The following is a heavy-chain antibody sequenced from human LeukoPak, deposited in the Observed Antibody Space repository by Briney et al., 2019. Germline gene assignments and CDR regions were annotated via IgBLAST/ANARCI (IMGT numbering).Heavy chain of an antibody. J-gene: IGHJ4*02. CDR1: GGSISSGHYY. D-gene: IGHD1-7*01. V-gene: IGHV4-30-4*01. CDR3: ARAGAGTTIDY. CDR2: IYYSGST. Sequence: SETLSLTCTVSGGSISSGHYYWSWIRQPPGKGLEWIGYIYYSGSTYYNPSLKSRVTISVDTSKNQFSLKLSSVTAADTAVYYCARAGAGTTIDYWGQGTLVTVSS.